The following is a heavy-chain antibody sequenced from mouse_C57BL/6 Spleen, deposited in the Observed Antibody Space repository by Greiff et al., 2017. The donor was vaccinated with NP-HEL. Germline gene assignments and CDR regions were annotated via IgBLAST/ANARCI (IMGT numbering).Heavy chain of an antibody. Sequence: QVQLQQSGAELVRPGASVTLSCKASGYTFTDYEMHWVKQTPVHGLEWIGAIDPETGGTAYNQKFKGKAILTADKSSSTAYMELRSLTSEDSAVYYCTRSNWDSRYFDVWGIGTTVTVSS. CDR1: GYTFTDYE. V-gene: IGHV1-15*01. CDR2: IDPETGGT. CDR3: TRSNWDSRYFDV. J-gene: IGHJ1*03. D-gene: IGHD4-1*01.